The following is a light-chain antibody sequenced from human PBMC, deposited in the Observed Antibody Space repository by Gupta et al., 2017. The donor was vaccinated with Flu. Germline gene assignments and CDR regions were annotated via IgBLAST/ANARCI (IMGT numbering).Light chain of an antibody. Sequence: SYVLTQPPSVSAASAETARISCGGDNIGSKSVHWYQQKPGQAPVLVVYDDSDRPSGIPERFSGSNSGNTATLTISRVEAGDEADYYCQVWDSSSDHYVFGTGTKVTVL. CDR2: DDS. V-gene: IGLV3-21*02. J-gene: IGLJ1*01. CDR3: QVWDSSSDHYV. CDR1: NIGSKS.